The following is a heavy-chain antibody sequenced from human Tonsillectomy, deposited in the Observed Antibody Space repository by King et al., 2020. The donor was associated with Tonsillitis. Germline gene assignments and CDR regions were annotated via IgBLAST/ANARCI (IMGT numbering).Heavy chain of an antibody. CDR1: GFSVSSNY. V-gene: IGHV3-53*01. J-gene: IGHJ4*02. D-gene: IGHD6-19*01. CDR2: IYRGGST. CDR3: ASGTYVAGEI. Sequence: VQLVESGGGLIRPGGSLRLSCAASGFSVSSNYMSWVRQAPGRGLEWVSVIYRGGSTYFADSMKGRFTVSRDKSKNTLSLQMNSLRVEDTAVYYCASGTYVAGEIWGQGTLVTDPS.